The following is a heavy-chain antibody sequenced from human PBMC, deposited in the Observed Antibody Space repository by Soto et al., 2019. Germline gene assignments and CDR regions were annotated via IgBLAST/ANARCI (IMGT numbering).Heavy chain of an antibody. V-gene: IGHV4-34*01. CDR3: ARGGVDYYDSSGYYFSPYYVDY. CDR1: GGSFSGYY. J-gene: IGHJ4*02. CDR2: INHSGST. Sequence: PSETLSLTCAVYGGSFSGYYWTWIRQPPGTGLEWIGEINHSGSTNYNPSLKSRVTISVDTSKNQFSLKLTSVTAADTAVYYCARGGVDYYDSSGYYFSPYYVDYWGQGTLVTVSS. D-gene: IGHD3-22*01.